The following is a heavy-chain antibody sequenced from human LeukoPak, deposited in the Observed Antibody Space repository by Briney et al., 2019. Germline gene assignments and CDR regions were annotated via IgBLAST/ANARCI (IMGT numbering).Heavy chain of an antibody. J-gene: IGHJ4*02. CDR1: GFTVSSNY. Sequence: GGSLRLSCAASGFTVSSNYMSWVRQAPGKGLEWVANIEQDGSEKHYVDSVRGRFTISRDNAKNSLYLQMNSLRAEDTAVYYCATDQLLPYWGQGTLVTVSS. D-gene: IGHD3-10*01. CDR2: IEQDGSEK. V-gene: IGHV3-7*01. CDR3: ATDQLLPY.